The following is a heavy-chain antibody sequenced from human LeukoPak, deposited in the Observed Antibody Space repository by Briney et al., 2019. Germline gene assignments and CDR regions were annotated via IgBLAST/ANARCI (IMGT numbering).Heavy chain of an antibody. V-gene: IGHV3-30*03. CDR1: GFTFSSYG. CDR2: ISYDGSNK. Sequence: GGSLRLSCAASGFTFSSYGMHWVRQAPGKGLEWVAVISYDGSNKYYADSVKGRFTISRDNSKNTLYLQMNSLRAEDTAVYYCATIVGATTSHDAFDIWGQGTMVTVSS. D-gene: IGHD1-26*01. CDR3: ATIVGATTSHDAFDI. J-gene: IGHJ3*02.